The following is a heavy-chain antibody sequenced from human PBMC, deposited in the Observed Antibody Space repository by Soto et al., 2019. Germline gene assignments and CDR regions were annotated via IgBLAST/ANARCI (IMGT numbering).Heavy chain of an antibody. Sequence: QLQLQESGPGLVKPSETLSLTCTVSGGSISSSSYYWGWIRQPPGKGLEWIGSISYSGSTYYNPSLKTRVTISVDTSKSHFSLKLSSVTAADTAVYYCATQEVGGSYVYTFDPWGQGTLVTVSS. V-gene: IGHV4-39*02. J-gene: IGHJ5*02. CDR3: ATQEVGGSYVYTFDP. CDR1: GGSISSSSYY. CDR2: ISYSGST. D-gene: IGHD1-26*01.